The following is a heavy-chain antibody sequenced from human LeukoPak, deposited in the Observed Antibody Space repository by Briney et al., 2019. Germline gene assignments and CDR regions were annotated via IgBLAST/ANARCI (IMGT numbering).Heavy chain of an antibody. Sequence: GSSVKVSCKASGGTFSSYAISWVRQAPGQGLEWMGRIIPILGIANYAQKFQGRVTITADKSTSTAYMELSSLRSEDTAVYYCARVCSWPEDWFDPWGQGTLVTVSS. CDR2: IIPILGIA. CDR1: GGTFSSYA. D-gene: IGHD6-13*01. V-gene: IGHV1-69*04. J-gene: IGHJ5*02. CDR3: ARVCSWPEDWFDP.